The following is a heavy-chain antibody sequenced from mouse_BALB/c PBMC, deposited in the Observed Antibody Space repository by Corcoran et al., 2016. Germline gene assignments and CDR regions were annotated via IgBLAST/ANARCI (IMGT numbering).Heavy chain of an antibody. J-gene: IGHJ2*01. CDR3: ARRRYGSSYGYYFDY. CDR2: INPNNGGT. V-gene: IGHV1-18*01. D-gene: IGHD1-1*01. Sequence: EVQLQQYGPELVKPGASVKISCKTSGSTFTEYTMHWVKQSHGKSLEWIGGINPNNGGTSYNQKFKGKATLTVDKSSSTAYMELRSLTSEDSAVYYCARRRYGSSYGYYFDYWGQGTTLTVSS. CDR1: GSTFTEYT.